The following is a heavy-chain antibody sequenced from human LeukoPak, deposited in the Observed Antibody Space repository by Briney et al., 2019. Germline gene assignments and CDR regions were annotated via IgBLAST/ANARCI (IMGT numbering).Heavy chain of an antibody. D-gene: IGHD3-22*01. CDR3: ARGHIESGGYYYFDQ. V-gene: IGHV3-9*01. CDR2: ISWNSGSI. J-gene: IGHJ4*02. CDR1: GFTFDDYA. Sequence: GRSLRLSCAASGFTFDDYAMHWVRQAPGKGLEWVSGISWNSGSIGYADSVKGRFTISRDNSKNTVSLQMNSLRAEDTAMYYCARGHIESGGYYYFDQWGQGTLVTVSS.